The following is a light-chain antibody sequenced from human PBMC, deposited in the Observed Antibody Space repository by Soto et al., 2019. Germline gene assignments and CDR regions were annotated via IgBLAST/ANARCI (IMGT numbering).Light chain of an antibody. CDR1: QSVTSNY. CDR3: QQYGSSPGT. Sequence: EIVLTQSPGTLSLSPGERATLSCRASQSVTSNYLAWYQQKPGQAPRLLLFGASIRDTGIPDRFSGSGSGTDFTLTIRRLESEDFAVHYCQQYGSSPGTFGQGTKVDI. J-gene: IGKJ1*01. CDR2: GAS. V-gene: IGKV3-20*01.